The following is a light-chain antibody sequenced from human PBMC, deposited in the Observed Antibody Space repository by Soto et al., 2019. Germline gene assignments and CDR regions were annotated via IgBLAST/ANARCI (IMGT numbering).Light chain of an antibody. J-gene: IGLJ7*01. CDR1: DSNIGPNY. V-gene: IGLV1-51*01. Sequence: QSVLTQPPSVSAAPGQKVTISCSGSDSNIGPNYVSWYQHLPGTPPKLLIYDNYKRRSGIPDRISGSKSGTSATLGITGLQTGDEAHYYCGTWDGSLSAVVFGGGTQLTVL. CDR3: GTWDGSLSAVV. CDR2: DNY.